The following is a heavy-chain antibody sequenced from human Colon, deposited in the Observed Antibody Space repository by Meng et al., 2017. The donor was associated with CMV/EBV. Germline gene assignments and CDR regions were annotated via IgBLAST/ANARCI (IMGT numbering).Heavy chain of an antibody. CDR3: ARDLEGWFDP. J-gene: IGHJ5*02. V-gene: IGHV1-18*01. CDR2: ISAYNGNT. D-gene: IGHD3-3*01. Sequence: ASVTVSCKASGGTFSSYAINWVRQAPGQGLEWMGWISAYNGNTNYAQKLQGRVTMTTDTSTSTAYMELSSLRSEDTAVYYCARDLEGWFDPWGQGTLVTVSS. CDR1: GGTFSSYA.